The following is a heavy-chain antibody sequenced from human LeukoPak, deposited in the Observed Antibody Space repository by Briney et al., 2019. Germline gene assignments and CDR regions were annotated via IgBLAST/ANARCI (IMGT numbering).Heavy chain of an antibody. CDR2: INHSGST. J-gene: IGHJ6*04. D-gene: IGHD3-16*01. CDR1: GGSFSGYY. V-gene: IGHV4-34*01. CDR3: ARGGRLGLYYYGMDV. Sequence: KPSETLSLTCAVYGGSFSGYYWSWIRQPPGKGLEWIGEINHSGSTNYNPSLRSRVTISVDTSKNQFSLKLSSVTAADTAVYYCARGGRLGLYYYGMDVWGKATTVTVSS.